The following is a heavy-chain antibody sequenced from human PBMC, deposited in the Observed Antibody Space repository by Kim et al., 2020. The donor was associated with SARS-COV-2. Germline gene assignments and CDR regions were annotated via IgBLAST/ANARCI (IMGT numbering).Heavy chain of an antibody. CDR2: INHSGNT. CDR3: VYVGIVATPYVDY. CDR1: GGSFSGYY. V-gene: IGHV4-34*01. Sequence: SETLSLTCAVYGGSFSGYYWSWIRQPPGKGLEWIGEINHSGNTNYNPSLKSRVTISVDTSKNQFSLKLSSVTAADTAVYYCVYVGIVATPYVDYWGQGTLVTVSS. J-gene: IGHJ4*02. D-gene: IGHD5-12*01.